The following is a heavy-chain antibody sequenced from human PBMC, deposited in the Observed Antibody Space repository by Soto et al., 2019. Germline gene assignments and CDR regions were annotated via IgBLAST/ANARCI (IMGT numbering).Heavy chain of an antibody. CDR3: ARTMTIFGAGLD. CDR1: GFSFNKYA. D-gene: IGHD3-3*01. V-gene: IGHV3-23*01. Sequence: EVQLLESGGGLVQPGGSLRLSCAASGFSFNKYAMTWVRQAPGKGLEWVAAISGSGGRTHYADSVKGRYTISRDNSKNILQLQMNSLRVEDTAVFYCARTMTIFGAGLDWGQGTLVSVSS. CDR2: ISGSGGRT. J-gene: IGHJ4*02.